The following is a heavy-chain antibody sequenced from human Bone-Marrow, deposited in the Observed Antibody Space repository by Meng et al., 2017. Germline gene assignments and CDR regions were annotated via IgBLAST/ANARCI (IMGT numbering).Heavy chain of an antibody. CDR2: LHDSGST. CDR3: AREWGTLATAADDY. Sequence: LQLQESGPGLVKPSGTLPLTCNVSGGSISASSFYWGWIRQAPGKGLEWIGTLHDSGSTYYNPSLKSRVTISADTSNSQFSLKLSSVTAADTAVYYCAREWGTLATAADDYWGQGTLVTVSS. D-gene: IGHD6-13*01. CDR1: GGSISASSFY. J-gene: IGHJ4*02. V-gene: IGHV4-39*07.